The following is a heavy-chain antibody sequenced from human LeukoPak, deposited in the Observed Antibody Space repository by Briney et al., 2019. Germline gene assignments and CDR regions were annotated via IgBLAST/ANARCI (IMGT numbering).Heavy chain of an antibody. V-gene: IGHV4-38-2*02. CDR1: GYSISSGYY. J-gene: IGHJ6*03. Sequence: PSETLSLTCTVSGYSISSGYYWGWIRQPPGKGLEWIGSIYHSGSTYYNPSLKSRVTISVDTSKNQFSLKLSSVTAADTAVYYCASNKGFDYYYYMDVWGKGTTVTISS. CDR3: ASNKGFDYYYYMDV. CDR2: IYHSGST. D-gene: IGHD3-10*01.